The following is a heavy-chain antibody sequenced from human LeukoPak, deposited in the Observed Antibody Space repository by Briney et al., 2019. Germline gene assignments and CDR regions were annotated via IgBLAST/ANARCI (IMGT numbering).Heavy chain of an antibody. CDR1: GGSISSYY. CDR2: IYYSGST. V-gene: IGHV4-59*01. Sequence: SETLSLTCTVSGGSISSYYWGWIRQPPGKGLEWIGYIYYSGSTNYNPSLKSRVTISVDTSKNQFSLKLSSVTAADTAVYYCARDRIDVAAAGTTGWFDPWGQGTLVTVSS. D-gene: IGHD6-13*01. CDR3: ARDRIDVAAAGTTGWFDP. J-gene: IGHJ5*02.